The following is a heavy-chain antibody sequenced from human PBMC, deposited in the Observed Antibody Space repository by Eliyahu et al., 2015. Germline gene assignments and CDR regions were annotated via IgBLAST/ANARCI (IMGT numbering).Heavy chain of an antibody. Sequence: EVQLVESGGGLVKPGGSLRLSCAASGFTFSXXSMNWVRQAPGKGLEWVSSISSSSSYIYYADSVKGRFTISRDNAKNSLYLQMNSLRAEDTAVYYCARAGPTSYSFYYGMDVWGQGTTVTVSS. CDR3: ARAGPTSYSFYYGMDV. J-gene: IGHJ6*02. CDR1: GFTFSXXS. V-gene: IGHV3-21*01. D-gene: IGHD2-2*01. CDR2: ISSSSSYI.